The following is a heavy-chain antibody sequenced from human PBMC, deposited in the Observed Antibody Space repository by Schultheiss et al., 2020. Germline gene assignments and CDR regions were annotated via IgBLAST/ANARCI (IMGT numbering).Heavy chain of an antibody. Sequence: LSLTCAASGFTVSSNYMSWVRQAPGKGLVWVSRINSDGSSTSYADSVKGRFTISRDNAKNTLYLQMNSLRVEDTAVYYCAKDGEKVGAPDALDVWGQGTVVTVSS. CDR2: INSDGSST. CDR3: AKDGEKVGAPDALDV. D-gene: IGHD1-26*01. CDR1: GFTVSSNY. J-gene: IGHJ3*01. V-gene: IGHV3-74*01.